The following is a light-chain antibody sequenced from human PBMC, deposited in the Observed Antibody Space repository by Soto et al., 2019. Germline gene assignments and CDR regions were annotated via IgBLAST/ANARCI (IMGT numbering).Light chain of an antibody. Sequence: QPVLTQPPSVSGAPGQRVTISCTGSYANIGAGYEVHWYQQIPGTAPKLLISGHNNRPSGVPDRFFGSKSGTSASLTSIGLQAEDEADYYCQSYDSSLSGAGVFGGGTKVTVL. V-gene: IGLV1-40*01. J-gene: IGLJ3*02. CDR3: QSYDSSLSGAGV. CDR1: YANIGAGYE. CDR2: GHN.